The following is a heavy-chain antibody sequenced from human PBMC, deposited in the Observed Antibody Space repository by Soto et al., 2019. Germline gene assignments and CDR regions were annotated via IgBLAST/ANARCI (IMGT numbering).Heavy chain of an antibody. CDR3: ARREMATLGDYYYGMDV. CDR2: IYYSGST. J-gene: IGHJ6*02. Sequence: TLSLTCTVSGGSISSGGYYWSWIRQHPGKGLEWIGYIYYSGSTYYNPSLKSRVTISVDTSKNQFSLKQSSVTAADMAVYYCARREMATLGDYYYGMDVWGQGTTVTVSS. D-gene: IGHD5-12*01. CDR1: GGSISSGGYY. V-gene: IGHV4-31*03.